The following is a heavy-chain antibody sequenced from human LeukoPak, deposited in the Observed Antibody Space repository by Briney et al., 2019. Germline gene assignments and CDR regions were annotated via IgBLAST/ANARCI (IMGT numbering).Heavy chain of an antibody. CDR3: ARDEPTVTTGPPVGS. D-gene: IGHD4-17*01. V-gene: IGHV3-74*01. Sequence: GSLRLSCPASGFTFETYWMHWVRQAPGKGLVWVSCINGYGTTTNYADSVKGRFTISRDNAKNTLYLQMNSLRVEDTAVYYCARDEPTVTTGPPVGSWGQGTLVTVSS. J-gene: IGHJ4*02. CDR1: GFTFETYW. CDR2: INGYGTTT.